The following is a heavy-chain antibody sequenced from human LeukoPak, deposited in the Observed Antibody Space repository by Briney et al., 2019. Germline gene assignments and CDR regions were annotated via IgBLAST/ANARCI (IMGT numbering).Heavy chain of an antibody. J-gene: IGHJ5*02. D-gene: IGHD6-19*01. Sequence: ASVKVSCKTSGFTFTTYTMHWVRQAPGQGLEWMGWISAYNGNTNYAQKLQGRVTMTTDTSTSTAYMELRSLRSDDTAVYYCAREAVAGTIWFDPWGQGTLVTVSS. CDR2: ISAYNGNT. CDR1: GFTFTTYT. CDR3: AREAVAGTIWFDP. V-gene: IGHV1-18*01.